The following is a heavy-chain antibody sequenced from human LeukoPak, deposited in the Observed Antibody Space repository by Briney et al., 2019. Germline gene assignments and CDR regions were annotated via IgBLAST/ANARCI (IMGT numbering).Heavy chain of an antibody. CDR3: AGLGITMIGGV. V-gene: IGHV3-48*03. J-gene: IGHJ6*04. CDR2: ISSSGSTI. Sequence: GGSLRLSCAASGFTFSSYEMNWVRQAPGKGLEWVSYISSSGSTIYYADSVKGRFTISRDNAKNSLYLQMNSLRAEDTAVYYCAGLGITMIGGVWGKGTTVTVSS. D-gene: IGHD3-10*02. CDR1: GFTFSSYE.